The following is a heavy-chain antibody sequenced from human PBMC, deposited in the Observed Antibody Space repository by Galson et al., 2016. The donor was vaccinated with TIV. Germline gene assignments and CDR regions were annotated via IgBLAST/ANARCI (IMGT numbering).Heavy chain of an antibody. J-gene: IGHJ4*02. D-gene: IGHD2/OR15-2a*01. CDR2: IAPSDSYP. CDR1: GYRFTRFS. Sequence: QSGAEVKKPGESLRISCKGSGYRFTRFSITWVRLMPGKGLEWLGRIAPSDSYPNYNPSFQGHVTFSVDKSVSTAYLQWSSLKASDTAMYFLAREREYYVDFWGQGTLVTVSS. CDR3: AREREYYVDF. V-gene: IGHV5-10-1*01.